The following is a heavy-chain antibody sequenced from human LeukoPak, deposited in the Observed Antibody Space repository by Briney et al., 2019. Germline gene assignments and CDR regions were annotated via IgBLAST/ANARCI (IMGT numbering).Heavy chain of an antibody. Sequence: ASVKVSCKASGYTFTSYGISWVRQAPGQGLEWMGWISAYNGNTNYAQKLQGRVTMTTDTSTSTAYMELRSLRSDDTAVYYCARGPLGYSGSCYYYYGMDVWGQGTTVTVSS. CDR3: ARGPLGYSGSCYYYYGMDV. V-gene: IGHV1-18*01. D-gene: IGHD1-26*01. CDR1: GYTFTSYG. J-gene: IGHJ6*02. CDR2: ISAYNGNT.